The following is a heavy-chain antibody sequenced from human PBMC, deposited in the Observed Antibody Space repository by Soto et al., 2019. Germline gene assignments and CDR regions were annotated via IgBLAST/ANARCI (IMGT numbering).Heavy chain of an antibody. CDR1: GFTFSNDW. CDR3: ARDLGGYASH. Sequence: EVQLVESGGGLVQPGGSLRLSCAASGFTFSNDWMHWVRQAPGKGPVWVSRINTDGSTTNYAGSVKGRFTISRDNAKNTLYLQTNSLGAEDTAVYYCARDLGGYASHWGQGTLVTVSS. CDR2: INTDGSTT. D-gene: IGHD3-16*01. V-gene: IGHV3-74*01. J-gene: IGHJ4*02.